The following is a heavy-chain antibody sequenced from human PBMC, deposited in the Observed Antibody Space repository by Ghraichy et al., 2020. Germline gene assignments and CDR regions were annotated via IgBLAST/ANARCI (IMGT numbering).Heavy chain of an antibody. CDR3: ARHENIVVVTAARAFDI. J-gene: IGHJ3*02. CDR2: IYYYGNT. Sequence: GSLSLTCTVSGGSISSRSYFWGWIRQPPGKGLEWIGSIYYYGNTYYNPSLKSRVTISVDTSKNQFSLKLSSVTAADTAVYYCARHENIVVVTAARAFDIWGQGTMVTVSS. V-gene: IGHV4-39*01. CDR1: GGSISSRSYF. D-gene: IGHD2-21*02.